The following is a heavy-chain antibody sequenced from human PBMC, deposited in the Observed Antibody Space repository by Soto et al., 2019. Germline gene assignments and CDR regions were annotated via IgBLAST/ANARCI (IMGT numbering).Heavy chain of an antibody. CDR1: GGSISSGGYY. CDR2: IYYSGST. CDR3: ARDPDFEWYYFDY. J-gene: IGHJ4*02. Sequence: PSETLSLTCTVSGGSISSGGYYWSWIRQHPGKGLEWIGYIYYSGSTYYNPSLKSRVTISVDTSKNQFSLKLSSVTAADTAVYYCARDPDFEWYYFDYWGQGTLVTVS. D-gene: IGHD2-8*01. V-gene: IGHV4-31*03.